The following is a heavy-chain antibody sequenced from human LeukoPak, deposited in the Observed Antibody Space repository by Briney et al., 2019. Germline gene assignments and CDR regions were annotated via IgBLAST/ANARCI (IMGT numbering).Heavy chain of an antibody. D-gene: IGHD3-22*01. CDR1: GGSFSGYY. Sequence: SETLSLTCAVYGGSFSGYYWSWIRQPPGKGLEWIGSIYYSGRTHYNPSLKSRVTISVDTSKNQFSLKLSSVTAADTAVFYCASQNYFDSSAYTYWGQGTLVTVSS. CDR2: IYYSGRT. V-gene: IGHV4-34*01. J-gene: IGHJ4*02. CDR3: ASQNYFDSSAYTY.